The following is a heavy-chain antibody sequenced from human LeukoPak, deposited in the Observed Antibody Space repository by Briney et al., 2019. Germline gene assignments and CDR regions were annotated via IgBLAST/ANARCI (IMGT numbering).Heavy chain of an antibody. CDR3: ARPRGYCSGGSCYQYAFDI. V-gene: IGHV1-2*02. CDR1: GYTFTGYY. CDR2: INPNSGGT. J-gene: IGHJ3*02. D-gene: IGHD2-15*01. Sequence: ASVKVSCKASGYTFTGYYMHWVRQAPGQGLEWMGWINPNSGGTNYAQKFQGRVTMTRDTSISTAYMELSRLRSDDTAVYYCARPRGYCSGGSCYQYAFDIWGQGTMVTVSS.